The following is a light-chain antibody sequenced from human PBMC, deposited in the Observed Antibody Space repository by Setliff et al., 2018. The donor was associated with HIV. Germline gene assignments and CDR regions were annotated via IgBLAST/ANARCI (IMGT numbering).Light chain of an antibody. V-gene: IGKV1-9*01. CDR2: AAS. Sequence: IQLTQSPSFLSASVGDRITITCRANQNISSSLTWYQQKPGTAPKLLIYAASTLYSGVPSRFTGGGSGTEFTLTISSLQPEDFATFYCQQPHSYPRTFGQGTRLEIK. CDR3: QQPHSYPRT. CDR1: QNISSS. J-gene: IGKJ5*01.